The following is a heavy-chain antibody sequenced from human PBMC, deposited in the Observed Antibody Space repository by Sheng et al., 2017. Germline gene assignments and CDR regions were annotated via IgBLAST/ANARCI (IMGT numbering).Heavy chain of an antibody. CDR1: AFTFSGFW. CDR3: ARGLLGTAVGFDI. CDR2: VNIDGTIT. J-gene: IGHJ3*02. Sequence: EVQLVESGGGIVQPGGSLRLSCAASAFTFSGFWIHWVRQSPGKGLEWVSRVNIDGTITTYADSVKGRFTISRDNAKNTVSLQLNSLRVDDTAVYYCARGLLGTAVGFDIWGQGQWSPSLQ. V-gene: IGHV3-74*01. D-gene: IGHD1-26*01.